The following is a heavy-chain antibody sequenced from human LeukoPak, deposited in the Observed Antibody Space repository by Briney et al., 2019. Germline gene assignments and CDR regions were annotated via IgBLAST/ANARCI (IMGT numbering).Heavy chain of an antibody. CDR2: INPSGGST. D-gene: IGHD4-17*01. Sequence: ASVKVSCKASGYTFTNYYVHWVRQAPGQGLEWMGVINPSGGSTNYAQKFQGRVTMTRDTSASTVYMELSSLRSEDAAVYYCARDSTVTTFRGCVDPWGQGTLVTVSS. J-gene: IGHJ5*02. CDR1: GYTFTNYY. V-gene: IGHV1-46*01. CDR3: ARDSTVTTFRGCVDP.